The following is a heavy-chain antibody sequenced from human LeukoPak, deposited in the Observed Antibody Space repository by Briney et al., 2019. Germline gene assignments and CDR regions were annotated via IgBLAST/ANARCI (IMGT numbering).Heavy chain of an antibody. CDR2: INTNTGNP. CDR1: GYTFTSYA. CDR3: TGYCSGGSCYEEYYYYGMDV. J-gene: IGHJ6*02. Sequence: ASVTVSCKASGYTFTSYAMNWVRQAPGQGLEWMGWINTNTGNPTYAQGFTGRFVFSLDTSVSTAYLQISSLKAEDTAVYYCTGYCSGGSCYEEYYYYGMDVWGQGTTVTVSS. D-gene: IGHD2-15*01. V-gene: IGHV7-4-1*02.